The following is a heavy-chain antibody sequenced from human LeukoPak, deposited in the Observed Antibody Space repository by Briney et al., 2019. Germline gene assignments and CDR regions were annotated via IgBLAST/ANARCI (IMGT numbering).Heavy chain of an antibody. J-gene: IGHJ4*02. Sequence: QTSETLSLTCTVSGGSISSYYWSWIRQPPGKGLEWIGYIYYSGSTNYNPSLKSRVTISVDTSKTQCSLKLSSVTAADTAVYYCARGGLWFGESHYFDYWGQGTLVTVSS. CDR1: GGSISSYY. CDR2: IYYSGST. CDR3: ARGGLWFGESHYFDY. D-gene: IGHD3-10*01. V-gene: IGHV4-59*01.